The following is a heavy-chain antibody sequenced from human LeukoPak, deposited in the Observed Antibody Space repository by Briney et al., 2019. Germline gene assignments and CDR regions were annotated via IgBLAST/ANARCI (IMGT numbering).Heavy chain of an antibody. Sequence: GGSLRLSCAASGFTFNSYWMIWVRQAPGKGLEWVANINPDGSGKYYVDSVKGRFTISRDNAKKSLYLQMNSLRAEDTAVYYCAKERSTPNFNEGSDLWGQGTLVTVSS. CDR3: AKERSTPNFNEGSDL. V-gene: IGHV3-7*01. D-gene: IGHD1-1*01. CDR2: INPDGSGK. J-gene: IGHJ3*01. CDR1: GFTFNSYW.